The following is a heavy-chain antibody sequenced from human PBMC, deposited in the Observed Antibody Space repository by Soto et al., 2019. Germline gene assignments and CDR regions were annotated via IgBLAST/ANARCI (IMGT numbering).Heavy chain of an antibody. D-gene: IGHD5-12*01. CDR3: ARGLLNIVATSWSDD. J-gene: IGHJ4*02. V-gene: IGHV1-69*13. CDR2: IIPIFGTA. CDR1: GGTFSSYA. Sequence: SVKVSCKASGGTFSSYAISWVRQAPGQGLEWMGGIIPIFGTANYAQKFQGRVTITADESTSTAYMELSSLRSEDTAVYYCARGLLNIVATSWSDDWGQGTLVTGSS.